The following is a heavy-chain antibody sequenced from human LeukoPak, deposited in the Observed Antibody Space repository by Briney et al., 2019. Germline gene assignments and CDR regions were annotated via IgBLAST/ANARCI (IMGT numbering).Heavy chain of an antibody. V-gene: IGHV4-39*01. CDR1: GGSISSSSYY. Sequence: PSETLSLTCTVSGGSISSSSYYWGWIRQPPGKGLEWIGSIYYSGSTYYNPSLKSRVTISVDTSKNQFSLKLSSVTAAGTAVYYCARGRVGGDRCCYYGMDVWGQATTVTVSS. CDR3: ARGRVGGDRCCYYGMDV. CDR2: IYYSGST. D-gene: IGHD2-15*01. J-gene: IGHJ6*02.